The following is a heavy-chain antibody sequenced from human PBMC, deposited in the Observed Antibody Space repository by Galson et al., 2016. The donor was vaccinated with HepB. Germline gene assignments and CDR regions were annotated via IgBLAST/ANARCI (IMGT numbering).Heavy chain of an antibody. CDR2: IYYSGST. D-gene: IGHD1-26*01. CDR3: ARHSGVSSGSYQGIDY. CDR1: GGSISTNTYY. J-gene: IGHJ4*02. V-gene: IGHV4-39*01. Sequence: SETLSLTCTVSGGSISTNTYYWAWIRQPPGKGLEWIGSIYYSGSTSYYPSLQSRLTISVDTSKNQFSLNLGSVTAADTSVYYCARHSGVSSGSYQGIDYWGQGTLVTVSS.